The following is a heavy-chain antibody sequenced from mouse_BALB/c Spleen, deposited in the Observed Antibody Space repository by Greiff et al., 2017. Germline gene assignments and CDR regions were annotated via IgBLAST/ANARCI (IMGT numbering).Heavy chain of an antibody. D-gene: IGHD1-1*01. CDR2: INPSNGRT. CDR3: ARGGTVVGSRYWYFDV. CDR1: GYTFTSYW. J-gene: IGHJ1*01. V-gene: IGHV1S81*02. Sequence: VQLQQPGAELVKPGASVKLSCKASGYTFTSYWMHWVKQRPGQGLEWIGEINPSNGRTNYNEKFKSKATLTVDKSSSTAYMQLSSLTSEDSAVYYCARGGTVVGSRYWYFDVWGAGTTVTVSS.